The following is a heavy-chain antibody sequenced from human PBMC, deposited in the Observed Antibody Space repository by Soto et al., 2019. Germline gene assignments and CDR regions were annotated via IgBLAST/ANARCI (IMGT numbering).Heavy chain of an antibody. Sequence: VQLLESGGGLLQPGGSLRLSCAASGFTFSTYAMTWVRQAPGKGPEWVSSVSGSGGNTLYADSVKGRFTISRDNSKNTLYLQMNSPRAGDTAVYYCAKGRAPSGWYPPYYYGMDVWGQGTTVIVSS. V-gene: IGHV3-23*01. D-gene: IGHD6-19*01. CDR1: GFTFSTYA. CDR2: VSGSGGNT. J-gene: IGHJ6*02. CDR3: AKGRAPSGWYPPYYYGMDV.